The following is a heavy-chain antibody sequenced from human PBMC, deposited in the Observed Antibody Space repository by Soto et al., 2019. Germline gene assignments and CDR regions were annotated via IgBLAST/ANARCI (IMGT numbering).Heavy chain of an antibody. J-gene: IGHJ6*02. Sequence: QVQSVESGGGVVQPERSQRLSCTASKFTFASYVMHWVRQAPGEGLEWVALISFDGTNKYYADSMKGRFTISRDNSKNTMYLQMNSLRPEDTAVYYCAREMIPMIMGGMSAMDVWGQGTTVTVS. D-gene: IGHD3-22*01. V-gene: IGHV3-30*04. CDR1: KFTFASYV. CDR2: ISFDGTNK. CDR3: AREMIPMIMGGMSAMDV.